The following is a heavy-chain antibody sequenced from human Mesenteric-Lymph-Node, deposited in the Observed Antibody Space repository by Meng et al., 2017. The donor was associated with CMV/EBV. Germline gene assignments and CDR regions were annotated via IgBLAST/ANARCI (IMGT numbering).Heavy chain of an antibody. V-gene: IGHV5-51*01. CDR2: IYPGDSAT. Sequence: GGSLRLSCEGSGYNFGDYWIGWVRHMPGKGLEWLGIIYPGDSATRYSPSFHGQVTISVDKSISTAYLQWSSLKASDTAIYYCATYRLGWGGYFDYWGQGTLVTVSS. CDR3: ATYRLGWGGYFDY. CDR1: GYNFGDYW. D-gene: IGHD2-21*01. J-gene: IGHJ4*02.